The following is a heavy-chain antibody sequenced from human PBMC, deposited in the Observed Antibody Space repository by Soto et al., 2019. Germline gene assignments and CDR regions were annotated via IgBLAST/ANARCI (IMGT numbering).Heavy chain of an antibody. Sequence: SETLSLTFTVSGGSISSSNYYWGWIRQPPGKGLEWIGNIYYSGSTYYNPSLRSRVTISVDTSKNQFSLKLSSVTAADTAVYYCARYGSGECNRGTCYSPFDYWGQGTLVTVSS. CDR1: GGSISSSNYY. J-gene: IGHJ4*02. V-gene: IGHV4-39*07. CDR3: ARYGSGECNRGTCYSPFDY. D-gene: IGHD2-15*01. CDR2: IYYSGST.